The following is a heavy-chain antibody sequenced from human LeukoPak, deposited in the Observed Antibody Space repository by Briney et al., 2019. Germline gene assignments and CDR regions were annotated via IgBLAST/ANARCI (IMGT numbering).Heavy chain of an antibody. CDR2: VSWNSGNV. CDR3: AKAVYGDFQSTVDY. Sequence: GKSLRLSCAASGFSFEDYAMHWVRQPPGKGLEWVSGVSWNSGNVGYADSVKGRFTISRDNAKNFLYLQMSSLRAEDTALYYCAKAVYGDFQSTVDYWGRGTLVTVSS. D-gene: IGHD4-17*01. J-gene: IGHJ4*02. V-gene: IGHV3-9*01. CDR1: GFSFEDYA.